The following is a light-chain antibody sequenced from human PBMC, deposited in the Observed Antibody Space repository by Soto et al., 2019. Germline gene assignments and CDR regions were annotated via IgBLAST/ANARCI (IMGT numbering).Light chain of an antibody. CDR3: SSYTISSTLVV. CDR2: EVS. Sequence: QSALTEPASVSGSPGQSITISCTGTSSDVGGYNYVSWYQQHPGKAPKLMIYEVSNRPSGVSNRFSGSKSGNTASLTISGLKAEDEADSYCSSYTISSTLVVVGGCTKLTVL. V-gene: IGLV2-14*01. CDR1: SSDVGGYNY. J-gene: IGLJ2*01.